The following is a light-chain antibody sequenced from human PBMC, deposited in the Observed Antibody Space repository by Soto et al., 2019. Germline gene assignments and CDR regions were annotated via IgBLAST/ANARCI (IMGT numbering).Light chain of an antibody. Sequence: EIVMTQSPGTLSLSPGERATLSCRASQTVRTRYLAWYQQKPGQAPRLLIYGASNRDTGIPDRFSGSGSGTDFTLTISSLQPEDFAVYYCQQYGSSPRTFGQGTKVEI. J-gene: IGKJ1*01. CDR1: QTVRTRY. CDR3: QQYGSSPRT. V-gene: IGKV3-20*01. CDR2: GAS.